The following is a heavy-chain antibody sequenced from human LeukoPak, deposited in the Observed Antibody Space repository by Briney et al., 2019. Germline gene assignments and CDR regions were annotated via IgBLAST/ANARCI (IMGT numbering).Heavy chain of an antibody. CDR1: GGSISSYY. V-gene: IGHV4-59*12. J-gene: IGHJ4*02. CDR2: IYYSGST. D-gene: IGHD5-12*01. CDR3: ARARETVAIDY. Sequence: SETLSLTCTVSGGSISSYYWSWIRQPPGKGLEWIGYIYYSGSTNYNPSLKSRVTVSVDTSKNQFSLKVNSVTATDTAVYYCARARETVAIDYWGQGTRVTVSS.